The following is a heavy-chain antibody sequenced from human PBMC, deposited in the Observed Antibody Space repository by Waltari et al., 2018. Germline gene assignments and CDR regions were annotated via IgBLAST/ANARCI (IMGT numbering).Heavy chain of an antibody. Sequence: VQLVESGGGLVQPGRSLRLSCAASGFIFVDSALQWVRRAPGKGLEWGSGMSGTSCSTAYADYVQGRLTISRVTAKNSMYLQMHSLRPEDTALYDWVKDRGLYSSSSGLDYWGQGTLVTVSS. J-gene: IGHJ4*02. D-gene: IGHD6-6*01. V-gene: IGHV3-9*01. CDR1: GFIFVDSA. CDR3: VKDRGLYSSSSGLDY. CDR2: MSGTSCST.